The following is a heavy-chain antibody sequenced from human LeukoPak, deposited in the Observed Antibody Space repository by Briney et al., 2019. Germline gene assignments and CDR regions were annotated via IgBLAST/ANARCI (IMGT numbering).Heavy chain of an antibody. D-gene: IGHD6-19*01. V-gene: IGHV1-2*06. J-gene: IGHJ4*02. CDR3: ARDPGVYSSGWYRGDY. Sequence: ASVKVSCKASGYTFTGYYMHWVRQAPGQGLEWMGRINPNSGGTNYAQKFQGRVTMTRDTSISTAYMELSRLRSDDTAVYYCARDPGVYSSGWYRGDYWGQGTLVTVSS. CDR1: GYTFTGYY. CDR2: INPNSGGT.